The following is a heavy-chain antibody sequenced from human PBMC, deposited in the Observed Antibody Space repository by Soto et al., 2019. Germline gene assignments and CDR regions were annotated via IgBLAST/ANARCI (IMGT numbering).Heavy chain of an antibody. Sequence: GGSLRLSCAASGFTFSSYWMSWVRQAPGKGLEWVANIKQDGSEKYYVDSVKGRFTISRDNAKNSLYLQMNSLRAEDTAVYYCARGLLVLRYFDWLSDYWGQGTLVTVSS. D-gene: IGHD3-9*01. V-gene: IGHV3-7*05. J-gene: IGHJ4*02. CDR2: IKQDGSEK. CDR1: GFTFSSYW. CDR3: ARGLLVLRYFDWLSDY.